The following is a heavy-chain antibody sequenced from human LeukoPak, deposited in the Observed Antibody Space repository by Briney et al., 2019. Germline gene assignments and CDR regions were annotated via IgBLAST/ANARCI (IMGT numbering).Heavy chain of an antibody. Sequence: WAPRLSCAASGFTFSSYAMSWVRQAPGKGLEWVSAISGSGGSTYYADSAKGRFTISRDNSKNTLYLQMNSLRAEDTAVYYCAKENLVGATIDYWGQGTLVTVSS. CDR3: AKENLVGATIDY. CDR1: GFTFSSYA. J-gene: IGHJ4*02. V-gene: IGHV3-23*01. D-gene: IGHD1-26*01. CDR2: ISGSGGST.